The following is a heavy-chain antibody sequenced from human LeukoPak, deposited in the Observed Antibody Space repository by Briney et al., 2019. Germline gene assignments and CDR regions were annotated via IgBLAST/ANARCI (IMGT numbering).Heavy chain of an antibody. V-gene: IGHV1-69*13. D-gene: IGHD6-19*01. CDR3: ARGCRESSGWTGYYGMDV. CDR2: IIPIFGTA. J-gene: IGHJ6*02. Sequence: SVKVSCKASGGTFSSYAISWVRQAPGQGLEWMGGIIPIFGTANYAQKFQGRVTITADESTSTAYMELSSLRSEDTAVYYCARGCRESSGWTGYYGMDVWGQGTTVTVSS. CDR1: GGTFSSYA.